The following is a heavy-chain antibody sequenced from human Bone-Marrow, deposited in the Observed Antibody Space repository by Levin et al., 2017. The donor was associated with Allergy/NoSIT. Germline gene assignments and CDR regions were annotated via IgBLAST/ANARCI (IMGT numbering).Heavy chain of an antibody. CDR2: IVVGSGNT. V-gene: IGHV1-58*01. Sequence: ASVKVSCKASGFTFTSSAVQWVRQARGQRLEWIGWIVVGSGNTNYAQKFQERVTITRDMSTSTAYMELSSLRSEDTAVYYCAAGGGGSAPFDYWGQGTLVTVSS. J-gene: IGHJ4*02. D-gene: IGHD1-26*01. CDR1: GFTFTSSA. CDR3: AAGGGGSAPFDY.